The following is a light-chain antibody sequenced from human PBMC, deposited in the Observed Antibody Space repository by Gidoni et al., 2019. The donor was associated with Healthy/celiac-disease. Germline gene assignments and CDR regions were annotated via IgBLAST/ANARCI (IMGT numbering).Light chain of an antibody. J-gene: IGLJ3*02. Sequence: SYVLTQPPPVSVDTGQTARITCGGNNIGSKSVHWYQQKPGQAPVLVVYDDSDRPSGIPERFSGSNSGNTATLTISRVEAGDEADYYCQVWDSSSDHHWVFGGGTKLTVL. CDR3: QVWDSSSDHHWV. CDR1: NIGSKS. CDR2: DDS. V-gene: IGLV3-21*02.